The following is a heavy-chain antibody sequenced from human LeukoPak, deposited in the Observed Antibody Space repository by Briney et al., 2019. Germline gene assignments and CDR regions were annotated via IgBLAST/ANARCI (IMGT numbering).Heavy chain of an antibody. J-gene: IGHJ1*01. V-gene: IGHV3-9*01. CDR1: GFTFDDYA. CDR3: AKAPRYDYGDYSFQY. Sequence: PGGSLRLSCAASGFTFDDYAMHWVRQAPGKGLEWVSGISWNSGSIGYADSVKGRFTISRDNAKNSLYLQMNSLRAEDTALYYCAKAPRYDYGDYSFQYWGQGTLVTVSS. CDR2: ISWNSGSI. D-gene: IGHD4-17*01.